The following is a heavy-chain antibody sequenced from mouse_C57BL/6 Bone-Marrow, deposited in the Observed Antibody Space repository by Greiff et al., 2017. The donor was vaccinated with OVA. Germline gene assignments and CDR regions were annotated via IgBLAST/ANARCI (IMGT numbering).Heavy chain of an antibody. Sequence: VQLQQSGPELVKPGASVKISCKASGYSFTGYYMNWVKQSPEKSLEWIGEINPRTGGTTYNQKFKAKATLTVDKSSSTAYMQLKSLTSEDSAVYYCASGDDGTRDYFDYWGQGTTLTVSS. CDR2: INPRTGGT. CDR3: ASGDDGTRDYFDY. V-gene: IGHV1-42*01. J-gene: IGHJ2*01. D-gene: IGHD2-3*01. CDR1: GYSFTGYY.